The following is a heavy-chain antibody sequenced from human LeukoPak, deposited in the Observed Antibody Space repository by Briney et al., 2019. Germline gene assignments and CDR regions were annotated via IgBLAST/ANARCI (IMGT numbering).Heavy chain of an antibody. CDR1: GGSISNYY. D-gene: IGHD1-26*01. CDR2: VYSSGGT. V-gene: IGHV4-59*01. J-gene: IGHJ4*02. CDR3: ARHSRSTVEY. Sequence: SETLSLTCTVSGGSISNYYWSWIRQPPGKGLEWIGYVYSSGGTNYSPSLKSRVTISVDTSTNQFSLKVRSVTAADTAVYFCARHSRSTVEYWGQGTLVTVSS.